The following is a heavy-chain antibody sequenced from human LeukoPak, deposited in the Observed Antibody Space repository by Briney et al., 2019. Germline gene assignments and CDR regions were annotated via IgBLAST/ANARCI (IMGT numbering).Heavy chain of an antibody. D-gene: IGHD2-15*01. CDR2: IIPIFGTA. Sequence: VASVKVSCKASGGTFSSYAIGWVRQAPGQGLEWMGRIIPIFGTANYAQKFQGRVTITTDESTSTAYMELSSLRSEDTAVYYCARTKNSYTDINTAWFDPWGQGTLVTVSS. J-gene: IGHJ5*02. CDR1: GGTFSSYA. V-gene: IGHV1-69*05. CDR3: ARTKNSYTDINTAWFDP.